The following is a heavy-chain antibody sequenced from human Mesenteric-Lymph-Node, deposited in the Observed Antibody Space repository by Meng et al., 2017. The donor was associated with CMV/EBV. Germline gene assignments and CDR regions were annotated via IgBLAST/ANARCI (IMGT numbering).Heavy chain of an antibody. J-gene: IGHJ6*02. Sequence: SETLSLTCTVSGGSISSSSYYWGWIRQPPGKGLEWIGSIYYSGSTYYNPSLKSRVIISVDTSKNQFSLRLSSVTAADTAVYYCARDVSGHCSPTSCSSRYYSMDVWGQGTTVTVSS. V-gene: IGHV4-39*07. D-gene: IGHD2-2*03. CDR1: GGSISSSSYY. CDR2: IYYSGST. CDR3: ARDVSGHCSPTSCSSRYYSMDV.